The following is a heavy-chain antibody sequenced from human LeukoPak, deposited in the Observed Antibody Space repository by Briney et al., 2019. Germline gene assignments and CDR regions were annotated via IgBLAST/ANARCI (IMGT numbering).Heavy chain of an antibody. Sequence: GGSLRLSCAASGFTFSSYAMSWVRQAPGKGLEWVSAISGSGGSTYYADSVRGRFTISRDNSKNTLYLLMNSLRAEDTAVYYCTRDPGYAIYYFDYWGQGTLVTVSS. CDR3: TRDPGYAIYYFDY. J-gene: IGHJ4*02. CDR2: ISGSGGST. D-gene: IGHD3-3*01. V-gene: IGHV3-23*01. CDR1: GFTFSSYA.